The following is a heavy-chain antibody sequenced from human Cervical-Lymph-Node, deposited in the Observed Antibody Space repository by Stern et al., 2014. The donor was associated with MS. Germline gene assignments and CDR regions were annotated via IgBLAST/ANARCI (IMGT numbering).Heavy chain of an antibody. Sequence: EVQLVESGGGVIQPGGSLRLSCTASGVTVSRDYMTWVRQAPGKGLEWVSLITNVGSPFYTDSVKGRFTISRDDSKNTVYLHMTSLRAEDTAMYYCARDTSSPERSDWWGQGTLVTVSS. J-gene: IGHJ4*02. V-gene: IGHV3-53*01. CDR3: ARDTSSPERSDW. D-gene: IGHD1-1*01. CDR2: ITNVGSP. CDR1: GVTVSRDY.